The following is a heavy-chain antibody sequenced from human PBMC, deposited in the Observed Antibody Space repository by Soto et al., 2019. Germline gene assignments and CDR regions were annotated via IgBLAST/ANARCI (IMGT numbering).Heavy chain of an antibody. V-gene: IGHV3-64*01. Sequence: GGSLRLSCAASGFTFSSYAMHWVRQAPGKGLEYVSAISSNGGSTYYANSVKGRFTISRDNSKNTLYLQMGSLRAEDMAVYYCARVRGVSRIMDYWGQGTLVTVSS. CDR3: ARVRGVSRIMDY. D-gene: IGHD3-10*01. CDR2: ISSNGGST. J-gene: IGHJ4*02. CDR1: GFTFSSYA.